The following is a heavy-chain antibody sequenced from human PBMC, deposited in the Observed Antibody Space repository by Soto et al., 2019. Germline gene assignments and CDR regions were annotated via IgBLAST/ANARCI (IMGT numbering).Heavy chain of an antibody. D-gene: IGHD2-15*01. Sequence: QIEHWGAGLLKPSETLSLTCTVYGESFSRYYWSWIRQPPGKGLEWIGEINYSGSSNYSPSLKTRVSILVDTSNQQFSLKLTSVTAADTAVYYCMRGRRVGYCLGVSCHNWFDPWGQGTLVSVSS. V-gene: IGHV4-34*02. J-gene: IGHJ5*02. CDR3: MRGRRVGYCLGVSCHNWFDP. CDR2: INYSGSS. CDR1: GESFSRYY.